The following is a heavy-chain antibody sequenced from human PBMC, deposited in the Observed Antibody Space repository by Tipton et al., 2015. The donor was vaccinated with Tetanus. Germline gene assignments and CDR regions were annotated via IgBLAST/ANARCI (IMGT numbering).Heavy chain of an antibody. D-gene: IGHD3-3*01. J-gene: IGHJ4*02. Sequence: GSLRLSCAASGFSLSDYWMSWIRQTPGKGLEWVAYISASGHPIFYTDSVKGRFTISTDNTKNHLYLQMNSLRVEDTGLYFCARDNYDSKDFSDYWGQGTLIPFSS. CDR1: GFSLSDYW. V-gene: IGHV3-11*01. CDR2: ISASGHPI. CDR3: ARDNYDSKDFSDY.